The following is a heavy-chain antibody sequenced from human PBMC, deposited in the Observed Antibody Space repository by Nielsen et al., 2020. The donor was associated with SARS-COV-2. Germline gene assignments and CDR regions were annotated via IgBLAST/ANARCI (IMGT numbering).Heavy chain of an antibody. V-gene: IGHV4-39*01. CDR1: GGSISSSNYY. Sequence: SETLSLTCTVSGGSISSSNYYWGWLRQPPGKGLEWIGNISYSGSTYNHPSLKSRVTISVDTSKNQFALKLSSVTAADTAVYYCATITRDAFDIWGQGTMVTVSS. D-gene: IGHD5-24*01. CDR3: ATITRDAFDI. CDR2: ISYSGST. J-gene: IGHJ3*02.